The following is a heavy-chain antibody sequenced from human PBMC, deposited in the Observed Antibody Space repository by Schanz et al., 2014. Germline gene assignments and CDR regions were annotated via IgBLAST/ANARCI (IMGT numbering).Heavy chain of an antibody. CDR2: ISTDNGNT. Sequence: QVQLVQSGAEVKKPGASVKVYCKASGYTFTNNDICWVWQAPGQGLEWMGRISTDNGNTNYAQKFQDRFTMTTDTSPRTAYMDLRSLTSDDTAVYYCARVKADHYPSGTYRGWYKWFDPWGQGTLVTVSS. V-gene: IGHV1-18*04. CDR1: GYTFTNND. J-gene: IGHJ5*02. CDR3: ARVKADHYPSGTYRGWYKWFDP. D-gene: IGHD3-10*01.